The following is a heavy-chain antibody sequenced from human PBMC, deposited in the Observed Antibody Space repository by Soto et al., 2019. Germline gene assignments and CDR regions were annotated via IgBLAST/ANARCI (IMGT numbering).Heavy chain of an antibody. CDR1: GGSISSYY. J-gene: IGHJ3*02. CDR3: AIDGVYCSGGSCSHQGAFDI. CDR2: IYYSGST. V-gene: IGHV4-59*01. D-gene: IGHD2-15*01. Sequence: SETLSLTCTVSGGSISSYYWSWIRQPPGKGLEWIGYIYYSGSTNYNPSLKSRVTISVDTSKNQFSLKLSSVTAADTAVYYCAIDGVYCSGGSCSHQGAFDIWGQGTMVTVSS.